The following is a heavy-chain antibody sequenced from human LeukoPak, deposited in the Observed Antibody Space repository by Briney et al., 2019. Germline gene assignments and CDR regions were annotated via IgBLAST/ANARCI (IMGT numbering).Heavy chain of an antibody. J-gene: IGHJ4*02. CDR3: ATTTIRLGY. CDR1: GGSISSSSHY. D-gene: IGHD1-26*01. Sequence: SETLSLTCTVSGGSISSSSHYWGWIRQPPGKGLEWIGSMYYRGSTYHNPSLKSRVTIDTSKNQFSLKLSSVTAADTAVYYCATTTIRLGYWGQGTLVTVSS. CDR2: MYYRGST. V-gene: IGHV4-39*07.